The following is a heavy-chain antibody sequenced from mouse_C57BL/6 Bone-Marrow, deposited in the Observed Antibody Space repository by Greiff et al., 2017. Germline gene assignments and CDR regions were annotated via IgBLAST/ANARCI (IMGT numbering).Heavy chain of an antibody. CDR2: IDPSDSYT. Sequence: QVQLQQPGAELVRPGTSVKLSCKASGYTFTSYWMHWVKQRPGQGLEWIGVIDPSDSYTNYNQKFKGKATLTVDTSSSTAYMQLSSLTSEDSAVYYCARWRGYGSSYGYYAMDYWGQGTSVTVSS. CDR3: ARWRGYGSSYGYYAMDY. V-gene: IGHV1-59*01. CDR1: GYTFTSYW. J-gene: IGHJ4*01. D-gene: IGHD1-1*01.